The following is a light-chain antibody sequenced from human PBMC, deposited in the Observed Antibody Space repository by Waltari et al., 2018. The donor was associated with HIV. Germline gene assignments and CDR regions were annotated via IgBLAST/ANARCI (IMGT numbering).Light chain of an antibody. V-gene: IGLV4-69*01. CDR3: QTWGTGTYVV. J-gene: IGLJ2*01. Sequence: QVVLTQSPSASASLGASVKPTCTLSSGHSNSDIAWHQPHPEKGPRFIMRLKSDGTYSRGDGIPARFSGSSSGDERYLTISSLQSEDEADYYCQTWGTGTYVVFGGGTTVTVL. CDR2: LKSDGTY. CDR1: SGHSNSD.